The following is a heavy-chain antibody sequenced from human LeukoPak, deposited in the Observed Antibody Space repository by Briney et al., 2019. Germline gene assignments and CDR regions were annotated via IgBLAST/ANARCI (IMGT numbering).Heavy chain of an antibody. CDR2: INPNSGGT. V-gene: IGHV1-2*02. CDR3: ARDLGRITMVQGVIPGIDY. CDR1: GYTFTGYY. D-gene: IGHD3-10*01. J-gene: IGHJ4*02. Sequence: ASVKVSCKASGYTFTGYYMHWVRQAPGQGLEWMGWINPNSGGTNYAQKFQGRVTMTTDTSTSTAYMELRSLRSDDTAVYYCARDLGRITMVQGVIPGIDYWGQGTLVTVSS.